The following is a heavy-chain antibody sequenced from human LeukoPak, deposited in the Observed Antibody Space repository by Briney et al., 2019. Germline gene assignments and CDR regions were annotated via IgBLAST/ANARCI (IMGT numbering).Heavy chain of an antibody. Sequence: SGTLSLTCAVSGGSISSSNWWSWVRQPPGKGLEWIGEIYHSGSTNYNPSLTSRVTISVDTSKNQFSLKLSSVTAADTAVYYCARTTQSGYYMDVWGKGTTVTVSS. V-gene: IGHV4-4*02. D-gene: IGHD1-26*01. CDR2: IYHSGST. CDR3: ARTTQSGYYMDV. J-gene: IGHJ6*03. CDR1: GGSISSSNW.